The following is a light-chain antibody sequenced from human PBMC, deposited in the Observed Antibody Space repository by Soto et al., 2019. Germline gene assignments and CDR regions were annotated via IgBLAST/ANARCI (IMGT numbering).Light chain of an antibody. J-gene: IGLJ3*02. CDR3: SSYTSSSTWV. CDR2: DVS. V-gene: IGLV2-14*01. CDR1: SSDVGGYNY. Sequence: QSALTQPASVSGSPGQSITISCTGTSSDVGGYNYVSWYQQHPGKAPKLIIYDVSNRPSGVSNRFSGSKSGNTASLTISGLQAEDEADYYCSSYTSSSTWVFGGETQLPVL.